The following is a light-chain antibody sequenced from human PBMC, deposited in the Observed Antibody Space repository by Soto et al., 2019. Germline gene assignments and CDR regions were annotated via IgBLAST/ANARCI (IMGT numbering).Light chain of an antibody. V-gene: IGKV1-27*01. J-gene: IGKJ1*01. CDR3: QKYNSVPWA. CDR1: QAISNY. CDR2: TAS. Sequence: DIQMTQSPSSLSASVGDRVTITCRASQAISNYLAWYQQKPGKAPKLLIYTASTLQSGVPSRFSGSGSGTDFTLTISRLQPEDVATYYCQKYNSVPWAFGQGTKVDIK.